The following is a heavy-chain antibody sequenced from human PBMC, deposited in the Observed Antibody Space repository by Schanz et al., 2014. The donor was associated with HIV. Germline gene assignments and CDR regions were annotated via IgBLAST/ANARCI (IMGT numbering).Heavy chain of an antibody. CDR1: GFIFSNYG. CDR3: ARDWLGERDYYYGMDV. CDR2: IWYDGSNK. J-gene: IGHJ6*02. Sequence: QVQLVESGGGVVQPGRSLRLSCAASGFIFSNYGIHWVRQAPGKGLEWVAVIWYDGSNKYYTDSVKGRFTISRDNSKNTLYLQMNSLRVEDTAVYYCARDWLGERDYYYGMDVWGQGTTVTVSS. V-gene: IGHV3-33*01. D-gene: IGHD2-21*01.